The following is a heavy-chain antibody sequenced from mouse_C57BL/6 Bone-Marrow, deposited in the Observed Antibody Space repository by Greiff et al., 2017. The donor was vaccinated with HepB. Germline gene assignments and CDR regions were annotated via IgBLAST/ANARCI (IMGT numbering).Heavy chain of an antibody. J-gene: IGHJ4*01. V-gene: IGHV1-50*01. Sequence: QVQLQQPGAELVKPGASVKLSCKASGYTFTSYWMQWVKQRPGQGLEWIGEIDPSDSYTNYNQKFKGKATLTVDTSSSTAYMQLSSLTSEDSAVYYCARQLRLTRAMDYWGQGTSVTVSS. D-gene: IGHD3-2*02. CDR2: IDPSDSYT. CDR3: ARQLRLTRAMDY. CDR1: GYTFTSYW.